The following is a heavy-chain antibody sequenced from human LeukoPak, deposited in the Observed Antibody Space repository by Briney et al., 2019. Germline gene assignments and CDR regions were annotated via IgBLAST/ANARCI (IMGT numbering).Heavy chain of an antibody. CDR3: AREMTTVTTGDY. J-gene: IGHJ4*02. D-gene: IGHD4-17*01. V-gene: IGHV1-46*01. CDR2: INPSGGST. CDR1: GYTFTSYY. Sequence: ASVKVSCKASGYTFTSYYMHWVRQAPGQGLEWMGIINPSGGSTGYAQKFQGRVTMTRDTSTSTVYMELSSLRSEDTAVYYCAREMTTVTTGDYWGQGTLVTVSS.